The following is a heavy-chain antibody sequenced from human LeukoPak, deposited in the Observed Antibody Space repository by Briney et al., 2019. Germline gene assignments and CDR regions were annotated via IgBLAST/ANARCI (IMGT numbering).Heavy chain of an antibody. CDR1: GFTFNSYA. CDR2: ISGSGGGT. CDR3: AKDLGRYRNNYFDY. Sequence: PGGSLRLSCAASGFTFNSYAMSWVRQAPAQGLEWVATISGSGGGTYYADSVKGRFTISRDDSKNTLYLQMNSLRAEGTAVYYCAKDLGRYRNNYFDYWGQGTLVTVSS. D-gene: IGHD1-26*01. J-gene: IGHJ4*02. V-gene: IGHV3-23*01.